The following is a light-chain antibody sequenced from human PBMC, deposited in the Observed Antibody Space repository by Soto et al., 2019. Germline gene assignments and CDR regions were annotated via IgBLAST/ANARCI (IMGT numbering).Light chain of an antibody. CDR1: QSVLYRSNNKNY. CDR3: QQYDNTPQT. Sequence: DIVMTQSPDSLAVSLGERATINCKSIQSVLYRSNNKNYLAWYQQKPGQPPKLLIYWASNRESGVPDRFSGRGSGTDCTLTISSLQSDDVAVYYCQQYDNTPQTFGQGNKVDIK. CDR2: WAS. J-gene: IGKJ1*01. V-gene: IGKV4-1*01.